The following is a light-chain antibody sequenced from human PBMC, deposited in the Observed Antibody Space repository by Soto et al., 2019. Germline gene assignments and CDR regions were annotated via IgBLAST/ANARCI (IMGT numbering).Light chain of an antibody. CDR1: RGVSSSY. CDR3: QHYDISSWT. V-gene: IGKV3-20*01. J-gene: IGKJ1*01. Sequence: EIVLTQSPGTLSLSPGVRATLSCRAIRGVSSSYLAWYQQKPGQAPRPLIYGASNRATGIPDRFGGSGSGTDFTLTISRLDPEDFAVYYCQHYDISSWTCGQRTKVEIK. CDR2: GAS.